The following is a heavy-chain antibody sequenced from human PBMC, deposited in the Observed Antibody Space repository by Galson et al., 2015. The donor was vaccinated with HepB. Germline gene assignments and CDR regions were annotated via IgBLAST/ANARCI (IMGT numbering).Heavy chain of an antibody. J-gene: IGHJ5*02. D-gene: IGHD4-23*01. CDR3: AKDPGRAVITSSKWFDP. Sequence: SLRLSCAASGFDFSRSGMHWVRQAPGKGLEWVAVISYDGDNKEYAASVKGRFTISRDNFKNTLYLEMNNLRKADTAMYYCAKDPGRAVITSSKWFDPWGQGALVTVSS. CDR1: GFDFSRSG. CDR2: ISYDGDNK. V-gene: IGHV3-30*18.